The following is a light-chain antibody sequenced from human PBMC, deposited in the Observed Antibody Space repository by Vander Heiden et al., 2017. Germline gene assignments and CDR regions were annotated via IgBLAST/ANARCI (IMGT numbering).Light chain of an antibody. Sequence: DNPMTQSPSSLSASVGDRVTITCQARQDISNYLKWYQQKPGKAPKLLIYDASNLETGVPSRCSGSGSGTDFTFTISSLQPEDIATYYCQQYDNLPLTFGGGTKVEIK. J-gene: IGKJ4*01. CDR1: QDISNY. CDR2: DAS. CDR3: QQYDNLPLT. V-gene: IGKV1-33*01.